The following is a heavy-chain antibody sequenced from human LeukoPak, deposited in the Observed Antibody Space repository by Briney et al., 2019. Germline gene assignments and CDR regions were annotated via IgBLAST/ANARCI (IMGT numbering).Heavy chain of an antibody. J-gene: IGHJ4*02. V-gene: IGHV4-59*01. D-gene: IGHD3-10*01. CDR1: GGSISSYY. Sequence: ASETLSLTCTVSGGSISSYYWSWIRQPPGKGLEWIGYIYYSGSTNYNPSLKSRVTISVDTSKNQFSLKLSSVTAADTAVYYCASYYYGSGSYYTFDYWGQGTLVTVSS. CDR2: IYYSGST. CDR3: ASYYYGSGSYYTFDY.